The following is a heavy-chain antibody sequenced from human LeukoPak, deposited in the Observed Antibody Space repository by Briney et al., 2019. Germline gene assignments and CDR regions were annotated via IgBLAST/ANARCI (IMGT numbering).Heavy chain of an antibody. CDR3: ARGPSASIPAAATLDYSSYGMDV. Sequence: SETLSLTCAGYGGSFSGYYWSWIRQPPGKGLEWIGEINHRGSTNYNPSLKSRVTISVHTSKNQFSLKLSSVPAAHTAVYYCARGPSASIPAAATLDYSSYGMDVWGQGTKVNISS. CDR2: INHRGST. CDR1: GGSFSGYY. V-gene: IGHV4-34*01. J-gene: IGHJ6*02. D-gene: IGHD6-13*01.